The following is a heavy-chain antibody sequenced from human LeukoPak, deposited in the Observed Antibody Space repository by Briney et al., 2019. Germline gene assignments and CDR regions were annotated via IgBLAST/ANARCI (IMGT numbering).Heavy chain of an antibody. J-gene: IGHJ3*02. CDR2: IIPKFGTA. CDR3: ARDLREAAWELREGAFDI. CDR1: GGTFSSYA. Sequence: GASVKVSCKASGGTFSSYAISWVRQAPGQGLEWMGGIIPKFGTANYAQKFQGRVTITTDESTSTAYMELSSLRSEDTAVYYCARDLREAAWELREGAFDIWGQGTMVTVSS. D-gene: IGHD1-26*01. V-gene: IGHV1-69*05.